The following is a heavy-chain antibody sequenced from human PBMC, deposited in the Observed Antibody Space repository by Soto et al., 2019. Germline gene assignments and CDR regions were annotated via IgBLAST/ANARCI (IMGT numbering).Heavy chain of an antibody. J-gene: IGHJ6*02. D-gene: IGHD3-10*01. CDR2: ISYDGSDR. V-gene: IGHV3-30*18. CDR3: AKVTSDRGYYFYGMDV. Sequence: QVQLVESGGGVVQPGRSLRLSCAASGFTFRRYGMHWVRQAPGKGLEWVAVISYDGSDRYYADSVKGRFTISRDNSKNTLYLQMNSLRAEDTAVYYCAKVTSDRGYYFYGMDVWGQGTTVTVSS. CDR1: GFTFRRYG.